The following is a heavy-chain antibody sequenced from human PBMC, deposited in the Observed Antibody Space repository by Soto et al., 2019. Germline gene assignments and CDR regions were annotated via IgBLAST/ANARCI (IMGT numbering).Heavy chain of an antibody. CDR3: AKESVTTVTLYYFDY. J-gene: IGHJ4*02. Sequence: WYSKAPGKGLEWVSAISGSGGSTYYADSVKGRFTISRDNSKNTLYLQMNSLRAEDTAVYYCAKESVTTVTLYYFDYWGQGTLVTVSS. D-gene: IGHD4-17*01. CDR2: ISGSGGST. V-gene: IGHV3-23*01.